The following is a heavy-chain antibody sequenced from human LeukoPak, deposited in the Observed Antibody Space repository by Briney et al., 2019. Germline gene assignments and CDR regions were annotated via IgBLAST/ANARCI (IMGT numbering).Heavy chain of an antibody. D-gene: IGHD3-10*01. J-gene: IGHJ4*02. Sequence: PGGSLRLSCAASGFSFSSYGMSWVRQAPGEGLEWVSGITGSTRTTYYADSVKGRFTISRDNAKNSLYLQMNSLRAEDTAVYYCARDSWFVFDYWGQGTLVTVSS. V-gene: IGHV3-48*04. CDR3: ARDSWFVFDY. CDR1: GFSFSSYG. CDR2: ITGSTRTT.